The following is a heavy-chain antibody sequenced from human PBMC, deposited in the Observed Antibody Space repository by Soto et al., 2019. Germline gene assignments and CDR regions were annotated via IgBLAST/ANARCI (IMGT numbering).Heavy chain of an antibody. CDR1: GYTFADYG. D-gene: IGHD1-26*01. CDR3: ARAGYSVVGATVY. J-gene: IGHJ4*02. Sequence: QVQLVQSGAEVKMPGASVKVSCKASGYTFADYGINWVRQATGQGLEWMGWMNPKSGDTFYAQKFQGRVSLTSAISISTAYMQLNSLKSEDTAVYYCARAGYSVVGATVYWRQGTLVTVSS. CDR2: MNPKSGDT. V-gene: IGHV1-8*01.